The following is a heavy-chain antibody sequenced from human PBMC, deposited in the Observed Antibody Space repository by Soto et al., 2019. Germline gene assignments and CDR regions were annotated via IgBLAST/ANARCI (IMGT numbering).Heavy chain of an antibody. Sequence: QVQLVQSGAEVTKPGSSVKVSCKASGGSFSTYGINWVRLAPGQGLEWMGGIIPKFGTTNYAQKFQGRVTIHADEATNTAYMELNYLRSEDTAVYFCARELDPYYGGNSLSLDHWGQGTLVTVSS. CDR2: IIPKFGTT. CDR3: ARELDPYYGGNSLSLDH. V-gene: IGHV1-69*13. D-gene: IGHD4-17*01. CDR1: GGSFSTYG. J-gene: IGHJ4*02.